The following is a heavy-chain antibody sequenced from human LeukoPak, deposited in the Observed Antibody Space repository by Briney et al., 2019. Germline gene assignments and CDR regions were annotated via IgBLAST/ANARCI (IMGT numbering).Heavy chain of an antibody. Sequence: QPGRSLRLSCTASGFTFGDYAMSWIRQAPGKGLEWVGFIRSKAYGETADYAASVKGRFTISRDDSKANAYLQMNSLKTEDTAVYHCTRDRGAYNLYDYWGQGTLVTVSS. CDR3: TRDRGAYNLYDY. CDR1: GFTFGDYA. V-gene: IGHV3-49*03. CDR2: IRSKAYGETA. D-gene: IGHD1-1*01. J-gene: IGHJ4*02.